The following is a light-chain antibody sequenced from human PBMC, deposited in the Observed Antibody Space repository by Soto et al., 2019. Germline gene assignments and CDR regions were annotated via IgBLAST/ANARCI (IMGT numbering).Light chain of an antibody. CDR2: VGTGGIVG. V-gene: IGLV9-49*03. J-gene: IGLJ2*01. CDR3: GADHGSGSNVI. Sequence: QLVLTQPPSASASLGAPVHPPCTLNSGTKNNKVDWYQQRPGKGPRLVMRVGTGGIVGSKGDGIPDRFSVLGSGLNRYLTIKDIQEEDESDYHCGADHGSGSNVIFGGGTKLTVL. CDR1: SGTKNNK.